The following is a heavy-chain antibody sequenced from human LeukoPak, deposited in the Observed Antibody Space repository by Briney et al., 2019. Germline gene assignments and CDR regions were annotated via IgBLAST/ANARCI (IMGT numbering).Heavy chain of an antibody. CDR2: IRYDGSNK. CDR1: GFTFSSYG. V-gene: IGHV3-30*02. CDR3: ARGPRYNILTGFKIAEKNFDY. J-gene: IGHJ4*02. Sequence: GGSLRLSCAASGFTFSSYGMHWVRQAPGKGLEWVAFIRYDGSNKYHADSVKGRLTISRDNSRSTLYLQMNSLRAEDTAVYYCARGPRYNILTGFKIAEKNFDYWGQGTLVTVSS. D-gene: IGHD3-9*01.